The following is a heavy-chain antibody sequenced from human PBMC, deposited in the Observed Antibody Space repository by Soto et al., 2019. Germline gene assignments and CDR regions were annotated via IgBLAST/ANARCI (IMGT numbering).Heavy chain of an antibody. D-gene: IGHD1-26*01. CDR3: ARDGVGTTTYFGYFDY. Sequence: KGLEWVAVTRHDGSNTYYADSVRGRFTISRDNSNKMLYLQMNSLRAEDTAVYYCARDGVGTTTYFGYFDYWGQGTLVTVSS. V-gene: IGHV3-33*01. J-gene: IGHJ4*02. CDR2: TRHDGSNT.